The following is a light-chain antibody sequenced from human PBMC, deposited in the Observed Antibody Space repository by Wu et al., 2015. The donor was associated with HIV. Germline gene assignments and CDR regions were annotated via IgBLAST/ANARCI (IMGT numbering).Light chain of an antibody. CDR3: QQYGHTPLT. Sequence: VVLKQFPGTLSLSPGERATLSCKASQIVTDNYLAWCLQRPGQPPRLLIYGASNRATGISDRLSGSVSGTNFTLIITTVEPEDFGVYYCQQYGHTPLTFGQGT. V-gene: IGKV3-20*01. J-gene: IGKJ2*01. CDR2: GAS. CDR1: QIVTDNY.